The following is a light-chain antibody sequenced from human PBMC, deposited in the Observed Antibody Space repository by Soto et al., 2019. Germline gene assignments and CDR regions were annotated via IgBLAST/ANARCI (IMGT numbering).Light chain of an antibody. Sequence: QSVLTQPPSLSEAPRHSVTISCSGSTSNIGNYAVNWYQQLPGKAPKLLIYYNDLVASGVSARFSGPKSGTSASLAISWLQPDDEADYYCAAWDDSLRGVVFGGGTKLTVL. V-gene: IGLV1-36*01. CDR1: TSNIGNYA. J-gene: IGLJ2*01. CDR2: YND. CDR3: AAWDDSLRGVV.